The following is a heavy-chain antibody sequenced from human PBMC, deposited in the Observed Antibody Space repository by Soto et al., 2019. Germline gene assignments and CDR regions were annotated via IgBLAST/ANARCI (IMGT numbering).Heavy chain of an antibody. CDR2: INPNSGGT. CDR3: ARARLTMIVVEYYSDF. V-gene: IGHV1-2*04. Sequence: ASVKVSCKASGYTFTGYYMHWVRQAPGQGLEWMGWINPNSGGTNYAQKFQGWVTMTRDTSISTAYMELSRLRSDDTAVYYCARARLTMIVVEYYSDFRGQGTLVTGSS. CDR1: GYTFTGYY. D-gene: IGHD3-22*01. J-gene: IGHJ4*02.